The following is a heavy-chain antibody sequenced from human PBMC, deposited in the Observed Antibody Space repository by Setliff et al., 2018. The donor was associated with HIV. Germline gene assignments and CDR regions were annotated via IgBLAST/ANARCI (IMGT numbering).Heavy chain of an antibody. Sequence: GASVKVSCKASGYTFTSYYMHWVRQAPGQGLEWMGIINPSSGSTTYAQKFQGRVTMTRDTSTSTVYMELSSLRSEDTAVYYCARNQGDSSGWYAGDYWGHGTLVTVS. CDR1: GYTFTSYY. CDR3: ARNQGDSSGWYAGDY. V-gene: IGHV1-46*01. CDR2: INPSSGST. D-gene: IGHD6-19*01. J-gene: IGHJ4*01.